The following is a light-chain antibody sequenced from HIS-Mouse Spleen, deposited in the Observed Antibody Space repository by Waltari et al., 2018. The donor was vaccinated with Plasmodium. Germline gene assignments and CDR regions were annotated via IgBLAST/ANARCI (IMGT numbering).Light chain of an antibody. CDR3: MQALQTPRYT. Sequence: DIVMTPSPLSLPVTPGEPASIPCRSSPSLLHSNGYNYLDWYLQKPGQSPQLLIYLGSNRASGVPDRFSGSGSGTDFTLKISRVEAEDVGVYYCMQALQTPRYTFGQGTKLEIK. CDR2: LGS. J-gene: IGKJ2*01. V-gene: IGKV2-28*01. CDR1: PSLLHSNGYNY.